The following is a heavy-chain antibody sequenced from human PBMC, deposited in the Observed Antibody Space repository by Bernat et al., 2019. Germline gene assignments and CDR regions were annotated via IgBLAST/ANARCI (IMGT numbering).Heavy chain of an antibody. CDR3: ASFAPGFSYYYYYMDV. CDR2: ISYDGSNK. Sequence: QVQVVESGGGVVQPGRSLRLSCEASKFTFSSYGMHWVRQAPGKGLEWVAVISYDGSNKYYADSVKGRFTISRDNSKNTLYLQMNSLRAEDTAVYYCASFAPGFSYYYYYMDVWGKGTTVTVSS. J-gene: IGHJ6*03. D-gene: IGHD3-9*01. V-gene: IGHV3-30*19. CDR1: KFTFSSYG.